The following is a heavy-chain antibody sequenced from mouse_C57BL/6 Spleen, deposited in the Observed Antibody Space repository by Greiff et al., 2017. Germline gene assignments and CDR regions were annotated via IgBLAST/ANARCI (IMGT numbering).Heavy chain of an antibody. V-gene: IGHV1-81*01. CDR3: ARNYYGSSYGAWFAY. Sequence: VQLMESGAELARPGASVKLSCKASGYTFTSYGISWVKQRPGQGLEWIGEIYPRSGNTYSNEKFKGKATLTVDKSSSTAYMELRSLTSEDSAVYFCARNYYGSSYGAWFAYWGQGTLVTVSA. J-gene: IGHJ3*01. CDR1: GYTFTSYG. CDR2: IYPRSGNT. D-gene: IGHD1-1*01.